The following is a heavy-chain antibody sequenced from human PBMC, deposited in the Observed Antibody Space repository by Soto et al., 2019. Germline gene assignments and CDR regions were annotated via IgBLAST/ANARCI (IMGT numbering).Heavy chain of an antibody. D-gene: IGHD5-18*01. CDR3: ASGIQLWLRRINNGYSG. CDR2: ISAYNGNT. CDR1: GYTFTSYG. Sequence: ASVKVSCKASGYTFTSYGISWVRQAPGQGLEWMGWISAYNGNTNYAQKLQGRVTMTTDTSTNTVYMELSSLRSEDTAVYFCASGIQLWLRRINNGYSGWGQGTLVTV. J-gene: IGHJ4*02. V-gene: IGHV1-18*01.